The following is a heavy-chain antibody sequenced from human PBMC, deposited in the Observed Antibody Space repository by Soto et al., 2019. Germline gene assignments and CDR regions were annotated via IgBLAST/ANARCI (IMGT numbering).Heavy chain of an antibody. J-gene: IGHJ4*02. CDR1: GASMGPYY. CDR2: VYYRGTT. D-gene: IGHD5-12*01. V-gene: IGHV4-59*01. Sequence: PSESLSLTCSVSGASMGPYYWTWVRQPPGKGLEWIANVYYRGTTNYNSSLKSRVTISVATSKNQFSLTMTSVSAADTAIYYCARVGDGYNWDFDYWGQGTLVTVSS. CDR3: ARVGDGYNWDFDY.